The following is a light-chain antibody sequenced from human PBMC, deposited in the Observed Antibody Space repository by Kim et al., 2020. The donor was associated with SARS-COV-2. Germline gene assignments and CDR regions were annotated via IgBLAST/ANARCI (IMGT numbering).Light chain of an antibody. CDR2: AAS. CDR1: QSISSY. Sequence: DIQMTQSPSSLSASVGDRVTITCRASQSISSYLNWYQQKPGKAPNLLIYAASSLQSGVPSRFSGSGSGTDFTLTISSLQPEDCATYHCQQSYSTPHTFGKGTKLE. V-gene: IGKV1-39*01. CDR3: QQSYSTPHT. J-gene: IGKJ2*01.